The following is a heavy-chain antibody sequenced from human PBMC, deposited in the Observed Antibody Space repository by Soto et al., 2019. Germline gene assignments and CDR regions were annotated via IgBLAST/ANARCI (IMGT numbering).Heavy chain of an antibody. D-gene: IGHD3-9*01. CDR2: INHSGST. CDR1: GGSFSGYY. Sequence: PSETLSLTCAVYGGSFSGYYWSWIRQPPGKGLEWIGEINHSGSTNYNPSLKSRVTISVDTSKNQFSLKLSSVTAADTAVYYCARGPLYYDILTGYHAGSNWFDPWGQGTLVTVSS. CDR3: ARGPLYYDILTGYHAGSNWFDP. V-gene: IGHV4-34*01. J-gene: IGHJ5*02.